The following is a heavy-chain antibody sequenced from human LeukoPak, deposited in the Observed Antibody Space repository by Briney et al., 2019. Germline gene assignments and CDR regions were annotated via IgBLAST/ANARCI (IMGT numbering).Heavy chain of an antibody. D-gene: IGHD6-19*01. CDR2: FDPEDGET. V-gene: IGHV1-24*01. J-gene: IGHJ5*02. CDR3: ATATAVAGSGWFDP. CDR1: GYTLTELS. Sequence: ASVKVSCKVFGYTLTELSMHWVRQAPGKGLEWMGGFDPEDGETIYAQKFQGRVTMTEDTSTDTAYMELSSLRSEDTAVYYCATATAVAGSGWFDPWGQGTLVTVSS.